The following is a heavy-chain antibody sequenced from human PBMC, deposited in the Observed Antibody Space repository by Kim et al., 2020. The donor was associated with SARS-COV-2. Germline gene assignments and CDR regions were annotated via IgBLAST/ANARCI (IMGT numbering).Heavy chain of an antibody. CDR3: ARHGDTPRGDYYY. CDR1: GGSISSYY. Sequence: SETLSLTCTVSGGSISSYYWSWIRQPPGKGLEWIGYIYYSGSTNYNPSLKSRVTISVDTSKNQFSLKLSSVTAADTAVYYCARHGDTPRGDYYYWGQGTLVTVSS. J-gene: IGHJ4*02. CDR2: IYYSGST. D-gene: IGHD2-21*02. V-gene: IGHV4-59*08.